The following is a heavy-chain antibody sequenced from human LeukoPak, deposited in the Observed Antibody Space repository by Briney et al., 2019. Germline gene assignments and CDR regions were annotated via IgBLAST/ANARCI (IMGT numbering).Heavy chain of an antibody. CDR2: ISDSSITM. V-gene: IGHV3-48*04. Sequence: GGSLRLSCAASGFTFSSHNMVWVRQPPGKGLEWISYISDSSITMYYADSVKGRFTISRDNAKNSLYLQMNSLRAEDTAVYYCARDGGFCSGDFCYRLFDPWGQGTLVTVSS. CDR1: GFTFSSHN. J-gene: IGHJ5*02. D-gene: IGHD2-15*01. CDR3: ARDGGFCSGDFCYRLFDP.